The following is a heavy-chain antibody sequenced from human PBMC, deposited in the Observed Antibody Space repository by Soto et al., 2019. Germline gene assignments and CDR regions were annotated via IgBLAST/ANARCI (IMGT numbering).Heavy chain of an antibody. D-gene: IGHD2-15*01. CDR1: GFSLSSSGVG. Sequence: QITLKESGPTLVKPTQTLTLTCTFSGFSLSSSGVGVGWIRQPPGKALEWLTLIYWDDDERYSPSLKSRLTIXQXXAKTQVVLTVTNMDPVDTATYFCAHKGGRGAAMDVWGQGTTVTVSS. CDR2: IYWDDDE. CDR3: AHKGGRGAAMDV. V-gene: IGHV2-5*02. J-gene: IGHJ6*02.